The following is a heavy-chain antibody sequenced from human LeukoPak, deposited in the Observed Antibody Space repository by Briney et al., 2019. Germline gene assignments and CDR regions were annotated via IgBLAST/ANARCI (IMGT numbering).Heavy chain of an antibody. CDR2: INPNSGGT. J-gene: IGHJ4*02. Sequence: ASVKVSCKASGYTFTGYYMHWVRQAPGQGLEWMGWINPNSGGTNYAQKFQGRVTMTRDTSISTAYMELSRLRSEDTAVYYCARAPVGATSPVYDYWGQGILVTVSS. D-gene: IGHD1-26*01. V-gene: IGHV1-2*02. CDR3: ARAPVGATSPVYDY. CDR1: GYTFTGYY.